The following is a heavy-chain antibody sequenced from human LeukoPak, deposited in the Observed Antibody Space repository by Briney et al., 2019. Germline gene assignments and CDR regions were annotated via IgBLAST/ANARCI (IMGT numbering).Heavy chain of an antibody. CDR1: GVSIISFY. D-gene: IGHD1-1*01. V-gene: IGHV4-4*09. CDR2: IYSGVPT. CDR3: GQTTGWPGFDY. J-gene: IGHJ4*02. Sequence: PSETLSLTCTTSGVSIISFYWSWVRQPPGRGLEWIVNIYSGVPTYFTPSLEGRVIISVDPSKNQFSLNLTSVTAADTSMSYCGQTTGWPGFDYWGQGILLTVSS.